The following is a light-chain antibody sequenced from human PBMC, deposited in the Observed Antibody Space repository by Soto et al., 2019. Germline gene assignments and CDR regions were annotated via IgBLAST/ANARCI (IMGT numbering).Light chain of an antibody. CDR2: GVS. CDR3: QQYDSSPRT. Sequence: ELVLTQSPVTLSLSPGERATLSCRASQSLSSRNLAWYQQKPGQAPRPLIYGVSSXATGIPDRFSGSGSGTDFTLTISRLEPEDFAVYYCQQYDSSPRTFGQGTKVDIK. CDR1: QSLSSRN. V-gene: IGKV3-20*01. J-gene: IGKJ1*01.